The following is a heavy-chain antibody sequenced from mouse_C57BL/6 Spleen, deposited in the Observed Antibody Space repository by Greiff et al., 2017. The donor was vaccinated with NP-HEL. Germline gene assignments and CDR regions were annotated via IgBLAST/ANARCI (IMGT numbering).Heavy chain of an antibody. CDR1: GYAFSSSW. CDR3: ARAHLYDY. V-gene: IGHV1-82*01. CDR2: IYPGDGDT. J-gene: IGHJ2*01. Sequence: QVQLQQSGPELVKPGASVKISCKASGYAFSSSWMNWVKQRPGKGLEWIGRIYPGDGDTNYNGKFKGKATLTADKSSSTAYMQLSSLTSEDSAVYFCARAHLYDYWGQGTTLTVSS.